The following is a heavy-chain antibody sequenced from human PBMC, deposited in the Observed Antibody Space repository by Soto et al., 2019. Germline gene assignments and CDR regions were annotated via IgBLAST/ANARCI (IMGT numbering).Heavy chain of an antibody. CDR3: ARGARREVVWGGFDP. V-gene: IGHV3-23*01. Sequence: EVQLSESGGDLVRPGGSLRLSCAASGFTFSLYAMSWVRQAPGKGLEWVSAISAGADYTYFADPVKGRFTLSRDNSKNTLYLQMNSLRVDDTAVYYCARGARREVVWGGFDPWGQGTLVTVSS. CDR2: ISAGADYT. CDR1: GFTFSLYA. D-gene: IGHD3-16*01. J-gene: IGHJ5*02.